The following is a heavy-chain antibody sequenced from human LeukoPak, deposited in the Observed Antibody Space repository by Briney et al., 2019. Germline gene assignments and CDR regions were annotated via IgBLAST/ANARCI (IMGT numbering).Heavy chain of an antibody. D-gene: IGHD6-19*01. V-gene: IGHV3-23*01. Sequence: ETLSLTCAVYGGSFSGYYWSWIRQPPGKGLEWVAAISGSGGSTYYADSVKGRFTISRDNSKNTLYLQMNSLRAEDTAVYYCAKAQGYSSGNYFDYWGQGTLVTVSS. CDR1: GGSFSGYY. CDR2: ISGSGGST. CDR3: AKAQGYSSGNYFDY. J-gene: IGHJ4*02.